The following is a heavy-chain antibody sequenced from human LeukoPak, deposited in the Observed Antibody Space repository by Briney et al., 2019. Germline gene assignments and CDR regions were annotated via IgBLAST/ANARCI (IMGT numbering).Heavy chain of an antibody. V-gene: IGHV3-30*02. D-gene: IGHD2-2*01. CDR2: IRYDGSNK. CDR1: GFTFSS. Sequence: PGGSLRLSCAASGFTFSSIHWVRQAPGKGLEWVAFIRYDGSNKYYADSVKGRFTISRDNAKNSLYLQMNSLRAEDTAVYYCARAYRGYCSSTSCNYWYFDLWGRGTLVTVSS. J-gene: IGHJ2*01. CDR3: ARAYRGYCSSTSCNYWYFDL.